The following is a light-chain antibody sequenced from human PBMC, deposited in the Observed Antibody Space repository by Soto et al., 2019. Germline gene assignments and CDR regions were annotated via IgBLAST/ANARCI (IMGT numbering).Light chain of an antibody. Sequence: QSVLTQSPSASASLGASVKLTCTLSSGHSDYAIAWHQQQPEKGPRYLIRINNDGSHTKGDGIPDRFSGSRYGSARHLIISGIQSEDEADYYCQSLYTGVQVFGGGTQLTVL. CDR1: SGHSDYA. J-gene: IGLJ2*01. V-gene: IGLV4-69*01. CDR3: QSLYTGVQV. CDR2: INNDGSH.